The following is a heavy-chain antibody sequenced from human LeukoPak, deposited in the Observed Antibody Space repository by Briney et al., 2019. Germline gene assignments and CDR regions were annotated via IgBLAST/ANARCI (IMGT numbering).Heavy chain of an antibody. Sequence: PSETLSLTCAVSGGSISSGGYSWSWIRQPPGKGLEWIGYIYHSGSTYYNPSLKSRVTISVDRSKNQFSLKLSSVTAADTAVYYCARGNYGDYFDYWGQGTPVTVSS. CDR3: ARGNYGDYFDY. V-gene: IGHV4-30-2*01. CDR1: GGSISSGGYS. D-gene: IGHD4-17*01. CDR2: IYHSGST. J-gene: IGHJ4*02.